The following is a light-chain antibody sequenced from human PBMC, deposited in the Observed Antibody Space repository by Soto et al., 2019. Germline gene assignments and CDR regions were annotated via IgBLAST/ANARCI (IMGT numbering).Light chain of an antibody. V-gene: IGKV1-5*01. CDR2: DAS. J-gene: IGKJ3*01. Sequence: DIQMTQSPSTLSASVGDRVTITCRASQSISSWLAWYQQKPGKAPKLLFYDASSLESGVPSRFSGSGSGTEFTLTISSLQPDDFATYYCQQYNSWLRLFAFGPGTKVEIK. CDR3: QQYNSWLRLFA. CDR1: QSISSW.